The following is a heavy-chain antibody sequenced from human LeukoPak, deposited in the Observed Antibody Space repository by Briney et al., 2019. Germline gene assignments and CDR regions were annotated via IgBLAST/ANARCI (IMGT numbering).Heavy chain of an antibody. CDR3: AKAYGSSWYAFSDY. Sequence: PGGSLRLSCAASGFTFSSYAMSWVRQAPGKGLEWVSAISGSGGSTYYADSVKGRFTISRDNSKNTLYLQMNSLRAEDTAVYYCAKAYGSSWYAFSDYWGQGTLVTVSS. CDR2: ISGSGGST. V-gene: IGHV3-23*01. J-gene: IGHJ4*02. CDR1: GFTFSSYA. D-gene: IGHD6-13*01.